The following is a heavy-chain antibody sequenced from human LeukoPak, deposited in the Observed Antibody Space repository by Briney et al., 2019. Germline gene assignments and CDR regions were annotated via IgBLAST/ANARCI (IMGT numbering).Heavy chain of an antibody. V-gene: IGHV4-30-4*01. D-gene: IGHD3-10*02. CDR1: GDSINSGNSH. J-gene: IGHJ4*02. Sequence: SETLSLTCTVSGDSINSGNSHWTWIRQPPGKGLEWLGSVYDSWNNYYNPSLESRITMSVDTSKNQYSLELSSVIAADTAVYYCASYFVGNGGRGYWGQGTLVTVSS. CDR2: VYDSWNN. CDR3: ASYFVGNGGRGY.